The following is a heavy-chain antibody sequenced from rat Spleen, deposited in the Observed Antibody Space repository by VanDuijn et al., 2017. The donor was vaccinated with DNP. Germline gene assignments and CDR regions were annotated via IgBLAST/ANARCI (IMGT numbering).Heavy chain of an antibody. CDR3: ASPYYNNRGGFAY. J-gene: IGHJ3*01. CDR1: GFTFSDYY. V-gene: IGHV5-25*01. D-gene: IGHD1-10*01. Sequence: EVQLVESGGGLVQPGRSLKLSCAASGFTFSDYYMAWVRKAPTKGLEWVASISTGGGDTYYRDSVKGRFTIARDNAKSTLYLQMNSLCSEDVATYYCASPYYNNRGGFAYGGQGTLVTVSS. CDR2: ISTGGGDT.